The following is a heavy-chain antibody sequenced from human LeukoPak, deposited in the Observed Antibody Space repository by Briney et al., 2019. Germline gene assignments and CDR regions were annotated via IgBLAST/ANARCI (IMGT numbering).Heavy chain of an antibody. CDR3: ASSPPSRYCSGGSCVNWFDP. CDR2: LIPIFGIA. Sequence: SVKVSCKASGGTFSSYAISWVRQAPGQGLEWMGRLIPIFGIANYAQKFQGRVTITADKSTSTAYMELSSLRSEDTAVYYFASSPPSRYCSGGSCVNWFDPWGQGTLVTVSS. V-gene: IGHV1-69*04. CDR1: GGTFSSYA. D-gene: IGHD2-15*01. J-gene: IGHJ5*02.